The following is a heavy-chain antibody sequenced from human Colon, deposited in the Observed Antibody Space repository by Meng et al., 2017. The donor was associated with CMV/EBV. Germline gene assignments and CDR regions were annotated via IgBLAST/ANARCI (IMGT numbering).Heavy chain of an antibody. CDR1: NDSISSPYY. CDR3: ARRSPPHNFGGKRGHYFDY. J-gene: IGHJ4*02. CDR2: VYHTGST. D-gene: IGHD4-23*01. V-gene: IGHV4-38-2*02. Sequence: SETLSLTCTVSNDSISSPYYWGWIRQSPGKGLEWIGSVYHTGSTYYNPSLESRVTISVDTSKNQFSLKLNSVTAADTAVYYCARRSPPHNFGGKRGHYFDYWGQGTVVTVSS.